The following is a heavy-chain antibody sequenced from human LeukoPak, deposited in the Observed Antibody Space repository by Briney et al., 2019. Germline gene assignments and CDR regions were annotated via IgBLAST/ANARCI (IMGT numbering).Heavy chain of an antibody. Sequence: GESLKISCKGSGYSFTTYWIGWVRQRPGKGLEWMAIIYPGDSDIRYSPSFQGQVTISADKSISTAYLQWSSLKASDTAMYYCARVGFDGPVPYYFDYWGQGTLVTVSS. D-gene: IGHD1-14*01. CDR2: IYPGDSDI. CDR3: ARVGFDGPVPYYFDY. V-gene: IGHV5-51*01. CDR1: GYSFTTYW. J-gene: IGHJ4*02.